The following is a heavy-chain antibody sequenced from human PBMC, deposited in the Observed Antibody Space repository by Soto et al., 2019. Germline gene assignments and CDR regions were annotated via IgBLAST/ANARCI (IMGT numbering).Heavy chain of an antibody. J-gene: IGHJ4*02. V-gene: IGHV3-7*01. Sequence: GSLRLSCAASGFTFSTYWMDWVRQTPGKGLEWVANINQDGSEKNYVDSVKGRFTIYRDNAKNSLYLQMSSLTAEDSALYYCSRSLNSWGQGTLVTVSS. CDR2: INQDGSEK. CDR1: GFTFSTYW. CDR3: SRSLNS.